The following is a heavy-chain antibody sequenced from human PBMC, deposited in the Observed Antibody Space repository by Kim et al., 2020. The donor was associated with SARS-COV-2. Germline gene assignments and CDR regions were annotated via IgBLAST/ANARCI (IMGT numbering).Heavy chain of an antibody. J-gene: IGHJ4*02. V-gene: IGHV4-39*01. Sequence: SETLSLTCTVSGGSISSSSYYWGWIRQPPGKGLEWIGRIYYSGSTYYNPSLKGRVTISVNTSKNQFSLKLSPVTAADTAVYYSVRHVRRGIQLFRSYFDYWGQGTLVTVSS. D-gene: IGHD5-18*01. CDR2: IYYSGST. CDR1: GGSISSSSYY. CDR3: VRHVRRGIQLFRSYFDY.